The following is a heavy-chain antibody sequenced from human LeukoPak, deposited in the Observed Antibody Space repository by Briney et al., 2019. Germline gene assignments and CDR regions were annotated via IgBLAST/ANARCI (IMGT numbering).Heavy chain of an antibody. Sequence: GGSLRLSCAASGFTFSSYWMSWVRQAPGKGLEWVANIKQDGSEKYYVDSVEGRFTITRDNPKNSLYLQLNSLRAEDTAVYYCARDNMKDGGIAAAGTDYWGQGTLVTVSS. V-gene: IGHV3-7*01. CDR1: GFTFSSYW. J-gene: IGHJ4*02. D-gene: IGHD6-13*01. CDR2: IKQDGSEK. CDR3: ARDNMKDGGIAAAGTDY.